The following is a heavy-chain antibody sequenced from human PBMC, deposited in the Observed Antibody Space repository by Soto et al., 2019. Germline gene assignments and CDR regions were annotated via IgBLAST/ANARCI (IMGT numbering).Heavy chain of an antibody. Sequence: QVQLVQSGAELKTPGASVKVSCKASGYTLTTYAMHWVRQAPGQRPEWMGWINGGNGNTKYSQRFQGRVTITRDTSANTDYMELSSLTSEDTAVYYCARADCSSNSCYFYYGMDVWGQGTTVTVS. CDR1: GYTLTTYA. J-gene: IGHJ6*02. CDR2: INGGNGNT. D-gene: IGHD2-2*01. V-gene: IGHV1-3*01. CDR3: ARADCSSNSCYFYYGMDV.